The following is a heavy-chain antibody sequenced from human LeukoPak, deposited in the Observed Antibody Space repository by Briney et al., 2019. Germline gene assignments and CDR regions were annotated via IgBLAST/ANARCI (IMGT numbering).Heavy chain of an antibody. CDR2: IIPMSGTT. D-gene: IGHD4-17*01. J-gene: IGHJ6*02. CDR3: ARDSPTVTSVYYGMDV. CDR1: GGTFSTYV. V-gene: IGHV1-69*01. Sequence: SVKVSCKASGGTFSTYVISWVRQAPGQGLEWMGGIIPMSGTTNYAQKFQGRVTIIADESTTTAYMEVSSLRSEDTAVYYCARDSPTVTSVYYGMDVWGQGTTVTVSS.